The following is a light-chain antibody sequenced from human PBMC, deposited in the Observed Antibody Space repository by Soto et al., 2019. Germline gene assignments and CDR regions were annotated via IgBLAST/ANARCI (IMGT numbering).Light chain of an antibody. Sequence: AIPLTQAPSSLSASVGDRVTITCRASQDIGTALAWYQQKSGTAPNLLIYDASNLESGVPSRFSGSGSGAHFTLTISSLQPEDLGTYYCQQFNSYPHTFGQGTKLE. J-gene: IGKJ2*01. CDR2: DAS. CDR3: QQFNSYPHT. V-gene: IGKV1-13*02. CDR1: QDIGTA.